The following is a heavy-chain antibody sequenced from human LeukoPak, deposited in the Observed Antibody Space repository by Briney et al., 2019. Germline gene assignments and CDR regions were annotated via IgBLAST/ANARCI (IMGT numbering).Heavy chain of an antibody. CDR1: GYTFTSYA. D-gene: IGHD3-22*01. J-gene: IGHJ3*02. CDR3: ASAPYYYDGSVGAFDI. V-gene: IGHV1-3*01. Sequence: ASVKVSCKASGYTFTSYAMHWVRQAPGQRLEWMGWINAGNGNTKYSQKFQGRVTITRDTSASTAYMELSSLRSEDTAVYYCASAPYYYDGSVGAFDIWGQGTMVTVSS. CDR2: INAGNGNT.